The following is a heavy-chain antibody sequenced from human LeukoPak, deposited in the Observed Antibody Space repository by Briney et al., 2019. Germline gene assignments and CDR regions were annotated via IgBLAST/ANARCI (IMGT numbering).Heavy chain of an antibody. V-gene: IGHV4-30-4*08. J-gene: IGHJ5*02. CDR1: GGPISSGDYY. D-gene: IGHD3-3*01. Sequence: SETLSLTCTVSGGPISSGDYYWSWIRQPPGKGLEWIGYIYYSGSTYYNPSLKSRVTISVDTSKNQFSLKLSSVTAADTAVYYCARGSIFNWFDPWGQGTLVTVSS. CDR3: ARGSIFNWFDP. CDR2: IYYSGST.